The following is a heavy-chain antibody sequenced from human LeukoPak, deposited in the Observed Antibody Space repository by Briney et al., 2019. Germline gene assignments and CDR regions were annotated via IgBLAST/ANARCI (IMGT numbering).Heavy chain of an antibody. CDR1: GGSFSDYY. CDR2: INHSGIT. Sequence: PSETLSLTCAVYGGSFSDYYWNWIRQPPGKGLEWIAEINHSGITNYIASLKSRVTISVDTSKNQFSLKLSSVTAADTAVYYCARGDAKTTIIGRWFDPWGQGTLVTVSS. J-gene: IGHJ5*02. CDR3: ARGDAKTTIIGRWFDP. D-gene: IGHD1-20*01. V-gene: IGHV4-34*01.